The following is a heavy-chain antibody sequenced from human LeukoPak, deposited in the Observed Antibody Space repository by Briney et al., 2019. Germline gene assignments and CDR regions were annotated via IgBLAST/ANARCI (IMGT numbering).Heavy chain of an antibody. D-gene: IGHD3-22*01. CDR3: ARGLMYYYDSSGYEYYFDY. V-gene: IGHV5-51*01. J-gene: IGHJ4*02. CDR1: VYSFTSYW. CDR2: IYPGDSDT. Sequence: GESLKISGKGSVYSFTSYWIGGVRQMPGKGLEWMGIIYPGDSDTRYSPSFQGQVTISADKSISTAYLQWSSLKASDTAMYYCARGLMYYYDSSGYEYYFDYWGQGTLVTVSS.